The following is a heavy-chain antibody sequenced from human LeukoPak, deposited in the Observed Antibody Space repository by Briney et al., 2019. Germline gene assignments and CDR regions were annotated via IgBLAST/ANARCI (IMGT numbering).Heavy chain of an antibody. V-gene: IGHV3-30*18. D-gene: IGHD3-22*01. CDR3: AKVRGGYYDCSFGR. Sequence: PGGSLRLSCAASGFTFSSYDMHWVRQAPGKGLEWVAVISYDGSNKYYADSVKGRFTISRDNSKNTLYLQMNSLRAEDTAVYYCAKVRGGYYDCSFGRRGQGTLVTVSS. J-gene: IGHJ4*01. CDR2: ISYDGSNK. CDR1: GFTFSSYD.